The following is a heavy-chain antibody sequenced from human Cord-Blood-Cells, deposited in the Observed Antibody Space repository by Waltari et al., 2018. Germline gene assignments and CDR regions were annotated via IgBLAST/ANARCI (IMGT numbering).Heavy chain of an antibody. D-gene: IGHD2-21*01. Sequence: QLQLQESGPGLVKPSETLSLTCTVSGGSISSSSYYWGWIRQPPGKGLGWSGSISYSGSPYYNPSLKARVTISVDTSKNQFSLKLSSVTAADTAVYYCARTPMGCGGDCYAFDIWGQGTMVTVSS. CDR1: GGSISSSSYY. CDR2: ISYSGSP. V-gene: IGHV4-39*01. J-gene: IGHJ3*02. CDR3: ARTPMGCGGDCYAFDI.